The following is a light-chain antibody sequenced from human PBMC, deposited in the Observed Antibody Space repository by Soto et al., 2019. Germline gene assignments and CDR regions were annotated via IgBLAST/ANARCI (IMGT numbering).Light chain of an antibody. CDR3: HQRSNWPAT. Sequence: EIVLTQSPATQSLSPGERATLSCRASQSVSSYLAWYQQKPGQAPRLLIYDASNRATGIPARFSGSGSGTDFTLTISSLEPEDFALYYCHQRSNWPATFGGGTKVEIK. CDR2: DAS. CDR1: QSVSSY. J-gene: IGKJ4*01. V-gene: IGKV3-11*01.